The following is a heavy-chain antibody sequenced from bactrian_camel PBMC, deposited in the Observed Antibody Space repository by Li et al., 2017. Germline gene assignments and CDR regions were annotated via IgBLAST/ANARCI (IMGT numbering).Heavy chain of an antibody. J-gene: IGHJ4*01. D-gene: IGHD3*01. CDR1: GYTHC. V-gene: IGHV3S53*01. Sequence: HVQLVESGGGSVQPGGSLTLSCEISGYTHCLGWFRQRPGREREGVAAIGGDGRPDYAHFVEGRFTISRDNAKNTLYLQLNNLKTEDTAMYYCTKELGGQAGQGTQVTVS. CDR2: IGGDGRP.